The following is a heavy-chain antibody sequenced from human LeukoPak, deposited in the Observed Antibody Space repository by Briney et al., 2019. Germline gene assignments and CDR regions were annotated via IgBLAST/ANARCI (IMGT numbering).Heavy chain of an antibody. V-gene: IGHV4-39*07. CDR3: ASYRGAFFQH. Sequence: SETLSLTCPVSGGSVSSSRYYWGWIRQPPGKGLEWIGEINHSGSTNYNPSLKSRVTISVDTSKNQFSLKLSSVTAADTAVYYCASYRGAFFQHWGQGTLVTVSS. D-gene: IGHD4-23*01. CDR1: GGSVSSSRYY. CDR2: INHSGST. J-gene: IGHJ1*01.